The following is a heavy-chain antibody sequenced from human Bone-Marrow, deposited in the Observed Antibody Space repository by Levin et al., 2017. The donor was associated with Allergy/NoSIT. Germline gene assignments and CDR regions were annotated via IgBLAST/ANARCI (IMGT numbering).Heavy chain of an antibody. Sequence: SETLSLTCIVSGGSITSGRYYWTWIRQHPGTGLELIGYIHDSGNTYYNPSLERRVDISIERSKNHLSLRLSSVTVADTAVYHCARATTYFGRSLYYYYMDVWGKGTTVTVS. V-gene: IGHV4-31*03. CDR3: ARATTYFGRSLYYYYMDV. J-gene: IGHJ6*03. CDR2: IHDSGNT. CDR1: GGSITSGRYY. D-gene: IGHD1-1*01.